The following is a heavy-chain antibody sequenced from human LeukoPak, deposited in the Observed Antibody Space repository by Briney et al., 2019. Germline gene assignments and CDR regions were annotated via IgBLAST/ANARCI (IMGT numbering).Heavy chain of an antibody. Sequence: GGSLRLSCAASGFTFDDYTMHWVRQAPGKGLEWVSLISWDGGSTYYADSVKGRFTISRDNSKNSLYLQMSSLRTEDTALYYCAKDITEMATIAPFDYWGQGTLVTVSS. CDR3: AKDITEMATIAPFDY. J-gene: IGHJ4*02. V-gene: IGHV3-43*01. D-gene: IGHD5-24*01. CDR2: ISWDGGST. CDR1: GFTFDDYT.